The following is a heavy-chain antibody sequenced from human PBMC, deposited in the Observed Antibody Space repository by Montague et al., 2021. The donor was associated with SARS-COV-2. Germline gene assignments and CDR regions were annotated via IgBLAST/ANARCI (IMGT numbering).Heavy chain of an antibody. Sequence: PALVKPTQTLTLTCTFSGFSLSTSGMCVSWIRQPPGKALEWLALIDWDDDKYYSTSLKTRHTISKDTSKNQVVLTMTNMDPVDTATYYCARSHYDILTGYYTVFDYWGQGTLVTVSS. V-gene: IGHV2-70*01. J-gene: IGHJ4*02. CDR2: IDWDDDK. CDR3: ARSHYDILTGYYTVFDY. D-gene: IGHD3-9*01. CDR1: GFSLSTSGMC.